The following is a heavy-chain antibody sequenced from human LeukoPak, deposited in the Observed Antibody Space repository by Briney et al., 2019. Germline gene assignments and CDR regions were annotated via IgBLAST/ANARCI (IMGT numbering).Heavy chain of an antibody. D-gene: IGHD3-22*01. CDR1: GGSISSGSYY. CDR2: IYYSGST. Sequence: SETLSLTCTVSGGSISSGSYYWSWIRQPAGKGLEWIGYIYYSGSTNYNPSLKSRVTISVDTSKNQFSLKLSSVTAADTAVYYCARGGDYYYDSSGEFDYWGQGTLVTVSS. J-gene: IGHJ4*02. CDR3: ARGGDYYYDSSGEFDY. V-gene: IGHV4-61*10.